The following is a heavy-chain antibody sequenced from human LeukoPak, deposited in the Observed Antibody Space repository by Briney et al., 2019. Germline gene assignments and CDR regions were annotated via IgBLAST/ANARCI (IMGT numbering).Heavy chain of an antibody. CDR1: GGSISSGSYY. CDR3: ARSGYDFWSGYENLFDY. D-gene: IGHD3-3*01. Sequence: PSQTLSLTCTVSGGSISSGSYYWSWIRQPAGKGPEWIGRIYTSGSTNYNPSLKSRVTISVDTSKNQFSLKLSSVTAADTAVYYCARSGYDFWSGYENLFDYWGQGTLVTVSS. V-gene: IGHV4-61*02. CDR2: IYTSGST. J-gene: IGHJ4*02.